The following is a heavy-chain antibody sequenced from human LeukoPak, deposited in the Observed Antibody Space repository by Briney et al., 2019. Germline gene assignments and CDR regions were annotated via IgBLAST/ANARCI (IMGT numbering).Heavy chain of an antibody. CDR2: INTSGST. D-gene: IGHD2-2*03. J-gene: IGHJ5*02. V-gene: IGHV4-61*02. Sequence: PSETLSLTCTVSGGSISSGSYYWSWIRQPAGKGLEWNGRINTSGSTDYNPSLKSRVTISGDTSKNQFSLKLSSVTAADTAVYYCARLLRVGYCRSTSCNWFDPCGQGTLVTVSS. CDR1: GGSISSGSYY. CDR3: ARLLRVGYCRSTSCNWFDP.